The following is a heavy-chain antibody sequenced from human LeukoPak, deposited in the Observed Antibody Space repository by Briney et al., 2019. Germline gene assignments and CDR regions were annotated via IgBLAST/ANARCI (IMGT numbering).Heavy chain of an antibody. V-gene: IGHV4-31*03. CDR2: IYYSGST. J-gene: IGHJ4*02. Sequence: SETLSLTCTVSGGSISSGGYYWSWIRQHPGKGLGWIGYIYYSGSTYYNPSLKSRVTISVDTSKNQFSLKLSSVTAADTAVYYCARELAVAGTSSLPNYWGQGTLVTVSS. D-gene: IGHD6-19*01. CDR3: ARELAVAGTSSLPNY. CDR1: GGSISSGGYY.